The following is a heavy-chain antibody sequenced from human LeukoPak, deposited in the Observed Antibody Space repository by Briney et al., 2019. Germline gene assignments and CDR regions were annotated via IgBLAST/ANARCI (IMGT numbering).Heavy chain of an antibody. Sequence: GGSLRLSCAASGFTFDDYAMHWVRQAPGKGLEWVSGISWNSGSIGYADSVKGRFTISRDNAKNSLYLQMNSLRAEDTALYYCAKDLGNCGGDCYRSDYYYGMDVWGQGTTVTVSS. D-gene: IGHD2-21*02. CDR1: GFTFDDYA. CDR3: AKDLGNCGGDCYRSDYYYGMDV. V-gene: IGHV3-9*01. J-gene: IGHJ6*02. CDR2: ISWNSGSI.